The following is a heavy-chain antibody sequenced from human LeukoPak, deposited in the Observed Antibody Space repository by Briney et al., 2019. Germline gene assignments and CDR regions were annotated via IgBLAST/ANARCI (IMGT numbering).Heavy chain of an antibody. D-gene: IGHD4-23*01. CDR1: GGSISSYY. CDR3: ARAESFYGGYYYYGMDV. Sequence: PSETLSLTCTVSGGSISSYYWSWIRQPPGKGLEWIGYIYNSESTNYNPSLKSRVTISVDTSKNQFSLKLSSVTAADTAVYYCARAESFYGGYYYYGMDVWGQGTTVTVSS. J-gene: IGHJ6*02. CDR2: IYNSEST. V-gene: IGHV4-59*08.